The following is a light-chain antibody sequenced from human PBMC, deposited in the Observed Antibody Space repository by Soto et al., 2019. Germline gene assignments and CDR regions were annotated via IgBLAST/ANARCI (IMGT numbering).Light chain of an antibody. CDR1: QAISCW. CDR3: QQYGNDWT. Sequence: DIQMTQSPSTLSASVGDRVTITCLASQAISCWLAWYQQNPGKTPNLLIYKASSLESGVPSRFSGSGSGTEFALTISSLQPDKSATYYWQQYGNDWTLGQGTKVEIK. J-gene: IGKJ1*01. CDR2: KAS. V-gene: IGKV1-5*03.